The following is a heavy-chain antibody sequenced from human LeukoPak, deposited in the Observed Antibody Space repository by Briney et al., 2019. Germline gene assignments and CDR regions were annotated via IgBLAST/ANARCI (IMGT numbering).Heavy chain of an antibody. Sequence: ASVKVSCKASGYTFTSYDINWVRQATGQGLEWMGWMNPNSGNTGYAQKFQGRVTMTRNTSISTAYMELSSLRSEDTAVYYCARGWGVFYDYVAGLPWGQGTLVTVSS. D-gene: IGHD3-16*01. CDR3: ARGWGVFYDYVAGLP. J-gene: IGHJ5*02. CDR2: MNPNSGNT. CDR1: GYTFTSYD. V-gene: IGHV1-8*01.